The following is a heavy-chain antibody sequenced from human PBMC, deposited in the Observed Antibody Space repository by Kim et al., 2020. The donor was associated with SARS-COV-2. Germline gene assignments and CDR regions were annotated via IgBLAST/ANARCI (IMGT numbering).Heavy chain of an antibody. CDR3: ARDRRRYYYGSGSPDDY. CDR2: SSAYNGNT. D-gene: IGHD3-10*01. Sequence: ASVKVSCKASGYTFTSYGISWVRQAPGQGLEWMGWSSAYNGNTNYAQKLQGRVTMTTDTSTSTAYMELRSLRSDDTAVYYCARDRRRYYYGSGSPDDYWGQRTLVTVSS. J-gene: IGHJ4*02. V-gene: IGHV1-18*01. CDR1: GYTFTSYG.